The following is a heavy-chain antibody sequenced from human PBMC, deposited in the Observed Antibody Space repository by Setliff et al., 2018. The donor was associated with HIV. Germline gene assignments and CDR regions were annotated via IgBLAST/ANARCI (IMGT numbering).Heavy chain of an antibody. CDR1: GGTFNSYI. CDR2: IIPSFGTV. D-gene: IGHD6-19*01. Sequence: GASVKVSCKAAGGTFNSYILSWVRQAPGQGLEWTGGIIPSFGTVTYAQKFQGRVTITTDESMTTVYMELSSLRSEDTAVYYCARDRTHRSGWYGYFEYWGQGTLVTVSS. V-gene: IGHV1-69*05. J-gene: IGHJ4*02. CDR3: ARDRTHRSGWYGYFEY.